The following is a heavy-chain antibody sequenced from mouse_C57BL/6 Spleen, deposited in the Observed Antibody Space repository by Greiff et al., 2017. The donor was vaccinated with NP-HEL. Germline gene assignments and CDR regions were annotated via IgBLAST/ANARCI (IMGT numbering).Heavy chain of an antibody. CDR1: GYSITSGYY. V-gene: IGHV3-6*01. CDR3: ARGPDGYSFAY. CDR2: ISYDGSN. D-gene: IGHD2-3*01. Sequence: EVQRVESGPGLVKPSQSLSLTCSVTGYSITSGYYWNWIRQFPGNKLEWMGYISYDGSNNYNPSLKNRISITRDTSKNQFFLKLNSVTTEDTATYYCARGPDGYSFAYWGQGTLVTVSA. J-gene: IGHJ3*01.